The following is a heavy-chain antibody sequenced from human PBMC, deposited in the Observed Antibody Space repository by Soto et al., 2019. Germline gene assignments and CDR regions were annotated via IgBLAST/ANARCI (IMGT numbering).Heavy chain of an antibody. J-gene: IGHJ3*01. CDR2: IYPGDSDP. V-gene: IGHV5-51*01. CDR1: GYSFISQW. CDR3: ASRKITSDAFDF. Sequence: RGESLKICCEVSGYSFISQWIGWVRQMPGKGLEWMGVIYPGDSDPKYNPSFQGQVTISADRSLSTAFLQWSSLKASDTAIYYCASRKITSDAFDFWGQGTMVTVSS. D-gene: IGHD1-20*01.